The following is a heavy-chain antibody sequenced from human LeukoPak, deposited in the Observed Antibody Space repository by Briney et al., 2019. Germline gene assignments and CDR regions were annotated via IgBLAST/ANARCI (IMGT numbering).Heavy chain of an antibody. CDR1: GGSISSSSYY. Sequence: SETLSLTCTVSGGSISSSSYYWGWIRQPPGKGLEWIGSIYYSGSTYYNPSLKSRVTISVDTSKNQFSLKLSSVTAADTAVYYCAREGGSYYGYFDYWGQGTLVTGSS. D-gene: IGHD1-26*01. CDR3: AREGGSYYGYFDY. V-gene: IGHV4-39*07. J-gene: IGHJ4*02. CDR2: IYYSGST.